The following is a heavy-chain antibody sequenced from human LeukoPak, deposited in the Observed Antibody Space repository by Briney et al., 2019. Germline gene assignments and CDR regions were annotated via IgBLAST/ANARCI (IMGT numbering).Heavy chain of an antibody. CDR3: ARPRVGATGWFDP. Sequence: GGSLRLSCAASGFTISSYSMNWVRQAPGKGLEWVSKIWDSSSMYYADSVKGRFTISRDNAKNSLYLQMNSLRAEDTAVYYCARPRVGATGWFDPWGQGTLVTVSS. CDR2: IWDSSSM. D-gene: IGHD1-26*01. V-gene: IGHV3-48*01. CDR1: GFTISSYS. J-gene: IGHJ5*02.